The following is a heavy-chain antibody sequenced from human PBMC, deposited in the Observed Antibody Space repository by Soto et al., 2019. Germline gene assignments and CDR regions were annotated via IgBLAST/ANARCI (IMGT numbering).Heavy chain of an antibody. D-gene: IGHD4-17*01. Sequence: QVTLKESGPVLVKPTETLTLTCTVSGFSLSNPRMGVSWIRQPPGKALEWLAHIFSNDEKSYSTSLKSRLTISKDTSKSQVVLNMTNMDPVDTATYYGAKGLRWYPHRYFQHWGQGTLVNVSS. J-gene: IGHJ1*01. CDR1: GFSLSNPRMG. V-gene: IGHV2-26*01. CDR3: AKGLRWYPHRYFQH. CDR2: IFSNDEK.